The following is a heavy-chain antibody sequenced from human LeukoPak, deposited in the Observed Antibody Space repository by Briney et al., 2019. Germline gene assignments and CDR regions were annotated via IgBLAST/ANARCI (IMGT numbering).Heavy chain of an antibody. V-gene: IGHV3-21*04. J-gene: IGHJ3*02. CDR2: ISSSSSYI. D-gene: IGHD6-19*01. Sequence: GGSLRLSCAASGFTFSSYSMNWVRQAPGKGLEWVSSISSSSSYIYYADSVKGRFTISRDNAKNTLYLQMNSLRAEDTAVYYCAKDLGWYGAFDIWGQGTMVTVSS. CDR1: GFTFSSYS. CDR3: AKDLGWYGAFDI.